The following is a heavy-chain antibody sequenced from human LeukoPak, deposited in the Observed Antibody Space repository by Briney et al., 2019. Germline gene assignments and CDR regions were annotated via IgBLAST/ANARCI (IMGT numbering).Heavy chain of an antibody. D-gene: IGHD3-22*01. V-gene: IGHV4-31*03. CDR2: IYYSGST. CDR1: GGSISSGGYY. J-gene: IGHJ3*02. Sequence: SKTLSLTCTVSGGSISSGGYYWSWIRQHPGKGLEWIGYIYYSGSTYYNPSLKSRVTISVDTSKNQFSLKLSSVTAADTAVYYCARYPWGIHYDSSGFGAFDIWGQGTMVTVSS. CDR3: ARYPWGIHYDSSGFGAFDI.